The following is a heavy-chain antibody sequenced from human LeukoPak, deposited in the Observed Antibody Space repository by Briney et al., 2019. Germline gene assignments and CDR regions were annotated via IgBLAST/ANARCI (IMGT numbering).Heavy chain of an antibody. CDR2: ISSSSSTI. CDR1: GFIFSTYS. Sequence: GGSLRLSCAASGFIFSTYSMNWVRQAPGKGLEWVSYISSSSSTIYYADSVKGRFTISRDNAKNSLYLQINTLRAEDTAVYYCARGPGGAFDFWGLGAMVTVSS. CDR3: ARGPGGAFDF. J-gene: IGHJ3*01. V-gene: IGHV3-48*01. D-gene: IGHD1-1*01.